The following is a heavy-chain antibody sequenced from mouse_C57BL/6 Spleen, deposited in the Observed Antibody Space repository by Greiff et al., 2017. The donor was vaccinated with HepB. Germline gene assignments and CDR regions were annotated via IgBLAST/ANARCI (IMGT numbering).Heavy chain of an antibody. V-gene: IGHV5-9*01. D-gene: IGHD1-1*01. J-gene: IGHJ2*01. CDR1: GFTFSSYT. CDR3: ARRSVAGCFDY. Sequence: EVKLVESGGGLVKPGGSLKLSCEASGFTFSSYTMSWVRQTPEKRLEWVATISGGGGNTYYPDSVKGRFTISRDNAKNTLYLQMSSLRSEDTALYCCARRSVAGCFDYWGQGTTLTVSS. CDR2: ISGGGGNT.